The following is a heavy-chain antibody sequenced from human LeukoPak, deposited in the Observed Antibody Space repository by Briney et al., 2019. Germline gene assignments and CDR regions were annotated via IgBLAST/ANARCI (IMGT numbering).Heavy chain of an antibody. CDR2: IRYDGSNK. CDR3: AKDGGYSYGKSLDY. D-gene: IGHD5-18*01. CDR1: GFTFSSYG. Sequence: GGSLRLSCAASGFTFSSYGMHWVRQAPGKGLEWVAFIRYDGSNKYYADSVKGRFTISRDNSKNTPYLQMNSLRAEDTAVYYCAKDGGYSYGKSLDYWGQGTLVTVSS. J-gene: IGHJ4*02. V-gene: IGHV3-30*02.